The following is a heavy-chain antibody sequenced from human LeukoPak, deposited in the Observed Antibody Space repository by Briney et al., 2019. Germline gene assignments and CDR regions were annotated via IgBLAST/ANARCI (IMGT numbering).Heavy chain of an antibody. Sequence: GGSLRLSCAASGFTFSSYAMSWVRQAPGKGLEWVSAISGSGGSTYCADSVKGRFTISRDNSKNTLCLQMNSLRAEDTAVYYCAKDPREATVGYFDYWGQGTLVTVSS. D-gene: IGHD4-23*01. CDR2: ISGSGGST. CDR3: AKDPREATVGYFDY. CDR1: GFTFSSYA. V-gene: IGHV3-23*01. J-gene: IGHJ4*02.